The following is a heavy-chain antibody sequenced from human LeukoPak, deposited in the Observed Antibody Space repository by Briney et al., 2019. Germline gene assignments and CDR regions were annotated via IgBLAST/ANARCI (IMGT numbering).Heavy chain of an antibody. CDR3: ARGLLGAY. Sequence: GGSLRLSCAASGFTFSSYSMNWVRQAPGKGLEWVSYISSSSSTIYYADSVKGRFTISRGNAKNSLYLQMNSLRAEDTAVYYCARGLLGAYWGQGTLVTVSS. J-gene: IGHJ4*02. CDR1: GFTFSSYS. CDR2: ISSSSSTI. V-gene: IGHV3-48*01. D-gene: IGHD1-26*01.